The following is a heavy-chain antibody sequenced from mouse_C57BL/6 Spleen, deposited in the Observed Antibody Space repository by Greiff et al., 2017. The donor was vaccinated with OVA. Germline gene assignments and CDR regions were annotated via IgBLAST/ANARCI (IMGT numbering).Heavy chain of an antibody. CDR3: ARGGYSKEFAY. J-gene: IGHJ3*01. V-gene: IGHV5-17*01. CDR2: ISSGSSTI. CDR1: GFTFSDYG. Sequence: VQLKESGGGLVKPGGSLKLSCAASGFTFSDYGMHWVRQAPEKGLEWVAYISSGSSTIYYADTVKGRFTISRDNAKNTLFLQMTSLRSEDTAMYYCARGGYSKEFAYWGQGTLVTVSA. D-gene: IGHD2-5*01.